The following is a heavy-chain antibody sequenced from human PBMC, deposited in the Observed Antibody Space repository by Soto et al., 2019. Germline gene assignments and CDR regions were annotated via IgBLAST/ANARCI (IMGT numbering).Heavy chain of an antibody. CDR3: ARDASYGETDY. CDR1: GGSISSYY. J-gene: IGHJ4*02. D-gene: IGHD4-17*01. CDR2: IHYSGST. Sequence: SETLSLTCTVSGGSISSYYWSWIRQPPGKGLEWIGYIHYSGSTNYNPSLKSRVTISVDTSKNQFSLKLSSVTAADTAVYYCARDASYGETDYWGQGTLVTVSS. V-gene: IGHV4-59*01.